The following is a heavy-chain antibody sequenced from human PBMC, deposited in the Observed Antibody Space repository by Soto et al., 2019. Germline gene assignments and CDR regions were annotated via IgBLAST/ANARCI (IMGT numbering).Heavy chain of an antibody. CDR1: GFTFSSYS. CDR3: ARGSITMVRGVNWFDP. J-gene: IGHJ5*02. Sequence: SLRLSCAASGFTFSSYSMNWVRQAPGKGLEWVSYISSSSSTIYYADSVKGRFTISRDNAKNSLYLQMNSLRAEDTAVYYCARGSITMVRGVNWFDPWGQGTLVTVSS. V-gene: IGHV3-48*01. CDR2: ISSSSSTI. D-gene: IGHD3-10*01.